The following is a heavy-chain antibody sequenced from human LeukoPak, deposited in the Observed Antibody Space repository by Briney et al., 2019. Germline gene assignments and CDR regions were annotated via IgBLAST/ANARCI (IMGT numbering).Heavy chain of an antibody. V-gene: IGHV4-31*03. J-gene: IGHJ4*02. CDR2: IYYSGST. D-gene: IGHD5-12*01. Sequence: SETLSLTCTVSGDSISSGGNYWSWLRQHPGKGLEWIGYIYYSGSTYYNPSLKSRLTISVDTSNNQFSLKLSSVTAADTAVYYCARWGNSGYASGYFDYWGQGTLATVSS. CDR1: GDSISSGGNY. CDR3: ARWGNSGYASGYFDY.